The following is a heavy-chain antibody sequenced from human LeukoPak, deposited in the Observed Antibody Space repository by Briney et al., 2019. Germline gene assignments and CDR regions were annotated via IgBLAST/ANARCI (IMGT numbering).Heavy chain of an antibody. CDR2: IYHSGST. J-gene: IGHJ3*02. V-gene: IGHV4-38-2*02. CDR3: ARAGGGTDPFDI. CDR1: GYSISSGYY. Sequence: PSETLSLTCTGSGYSISSGYYWGWIRQPPGKGLEWIGSIYHSGSTYYNPSLKSRVTISVDTSKNQFSLKLSSVTAADTAVYYCARAGGGTDPFDIWGQGTMVTVSS. D-gene: IGHD2-15*01.